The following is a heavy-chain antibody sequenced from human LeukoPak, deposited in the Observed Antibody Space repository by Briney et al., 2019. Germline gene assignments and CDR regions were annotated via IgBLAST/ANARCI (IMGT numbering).Heavy chain of an antibody. D-gene: IGHD3-3*01. CDR1: GFTFSSYA. J-gene: IGHJ4*02. Sequence: GGSLRLSCAASGFTFSSYAMSWVRQAPGKGLEWVSDISGSGDYTHYADSVKGRFTISRDNSKNTLYLQMNSLRADDTAVYYCAKDRDFWSAIDFDYWGQGTLVTVSS. V-gene: IGHV3-23*01. CDR2: ISGSGDYT. CDR3: AKDRDFWSAIDFDY.